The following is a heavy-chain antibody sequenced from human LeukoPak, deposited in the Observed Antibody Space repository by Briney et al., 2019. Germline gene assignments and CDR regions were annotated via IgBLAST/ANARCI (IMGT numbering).Heavy chain of an antibody. V-gene: IGHV3-15*01. CDR3: TTAGMTYYYDSSGYYYADY. CDR2: IKSKTDGGTT. D-gene: IGHD3-22*01. CDR1: GFTFSNAW. Sequence: GGSLRLSCAASGFTFSNAWMRLVRQAPGKGLEWVGRIKSKTDGGTTDYAAPVKGRFTISRDDSKNTLYLQMNSLKTEDTAVYYCTTAGMTYYYDSSGYYYADYWGQGTLVTVSS. J-gene: IGHJ4*02.